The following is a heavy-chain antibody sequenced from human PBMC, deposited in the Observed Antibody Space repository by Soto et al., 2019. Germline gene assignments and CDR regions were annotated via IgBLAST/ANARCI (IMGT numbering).Heavy chain of an antibody. CDR3: ARAGGSSGPVALGY. V-gene: IGHV4-59*12. Sequence: PSETLSLTCTVSGGSISSYYWSWIRQPPGKGPEWIGYIYYSGSTYYNPSLKSRVTISVDRSKNQFSLKLSSVTAADTAVYYCARAGGSSGPVALGYWGQGTLVTVSS. CDR1: GGSISSYY. CDR2: IYYSGST. J-gene: IGHJ4*02. D-gene: IGHD6-19*01.